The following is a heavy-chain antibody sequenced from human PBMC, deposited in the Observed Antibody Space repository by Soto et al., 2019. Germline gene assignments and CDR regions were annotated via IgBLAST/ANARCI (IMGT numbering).Heavy chain of an antibody. D-gene: IGHD6-6*01. CDR1: GYTFTSYD. CDR2: MNPNSGNT. CDR3: ATLLGYSSSSYFDY. J-gene: IGHJ4*02. V-gene: IGHV1-8*01. Sequence: GASVKVYCKASGYTFTSYDINWVRQATGQGLEWMGWMNPNSGNTGYAQKFQGRVTMTRNTSISTAYMELSSLRSEDTAVYYCATLLGYSSSSYFDYWGQGTLVTVSS.